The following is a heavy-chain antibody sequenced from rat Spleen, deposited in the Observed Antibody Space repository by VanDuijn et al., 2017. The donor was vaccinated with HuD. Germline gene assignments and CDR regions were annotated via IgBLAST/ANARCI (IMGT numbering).Heavy chain of an antibody. V-gene: IGHV2-34*01. D-gene: IGHD1-6*01. J-gene: IGHJ2*01. CDR2: MWYDGDT. Sequence: QVQLRESGPGLVQPSETLSLTCTVSGFSLTSYSVSWVRQPSGKGPEWMGRMWYDGDTAYNSGLKSRLSISRDTSKSQVFLKMNSLLPEDTGTYYCARHPFMYTTDYYYYFDYWGQGVMVTVSS. CDR1: GFSLTSYS. CDR3: ARHPFMYTTDYYYYFDY.